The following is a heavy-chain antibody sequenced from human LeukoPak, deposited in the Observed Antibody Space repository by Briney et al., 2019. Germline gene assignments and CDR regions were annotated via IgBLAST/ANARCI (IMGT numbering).Heavy chain of an antibody. V-gene: IGHV3-23*01. CDR3: AKARITMVRGAYPY. CDR2: ISSSSSTI. D-gene: IGHD3-10*01. CDR1: GFTFSSYA. J-gene: IGHJ4*02. Sequence: GGSLRLSCAASGFTFSSYALNWVRQAPGKGLEWVSFISSSSSTIYYADSVKGRFTISRDNSKNTLYLQMNSLRAEDTAVYYCAKARITMVRGAYPYWGQGTLVTVSS.